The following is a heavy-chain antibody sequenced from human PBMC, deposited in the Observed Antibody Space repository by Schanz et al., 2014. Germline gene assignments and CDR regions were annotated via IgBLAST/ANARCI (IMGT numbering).Heavy chain of an antibody. CDR3: AKDPPRGVRTPIKLTLDY. D-gene: IGHD3-10*01. J-gene: IGHJ4*02. V-gene: IGHV3-30*02. CDR1: GYSFSDYD. CDR2: LRSDGSRR. Sequence: VQLVESGGGVVQPGGSLRLSCVGSGYSFSDYDMYWIRQAPGKGLEWLAFLRSDGSRRDYADSVKGRFTISRDNSRNTLSLQMSSLRPEDTAVYYCAKDPPRGVRTPIKLTLDYWGQGTRVTVS.